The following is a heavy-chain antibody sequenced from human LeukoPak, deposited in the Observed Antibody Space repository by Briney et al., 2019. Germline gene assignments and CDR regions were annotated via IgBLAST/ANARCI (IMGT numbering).Heavy chain of an antibody. J-gene: IGHJ3*02. V-gene: IGHV4-4*07. CDR1: GASISTYH. D-gene: IGHD2-2*01. CDR2: ILTTGVT. CDR3: TRVALPAVKGAFDI. Sequence: SETLSLTCSVSGASISTYHWSWIRQPAGKGLEWIGRILTTGVTNYNPSLKSRVTMSVDTSKNQFSLKLSSVTAADTAVYYCTRVALPAVKGAFDIWGQGTMVTVSS.